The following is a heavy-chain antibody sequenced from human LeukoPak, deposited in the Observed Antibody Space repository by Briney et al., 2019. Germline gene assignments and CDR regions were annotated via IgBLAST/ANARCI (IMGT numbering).Heavy chain of an antibody. J-gene: IGHJ5*02. V-gene: IGHV4-59*01. CDR1: GDSISSYY. CDR3: ARRVQMSSASATSDTWLDP. Sequence: EPSETLTLTCTVSGDSISSYYWNWIRQPPGKGLEWIGHIHFSGNTNYNPSLKSRVTISLDSANNQFSLRLISVTAADTAVYYCARRVQMSSASATSDTWLDPWGQGTLVSV. D-gene: IGHD3-10*01. CDR2: IHFSGNT.